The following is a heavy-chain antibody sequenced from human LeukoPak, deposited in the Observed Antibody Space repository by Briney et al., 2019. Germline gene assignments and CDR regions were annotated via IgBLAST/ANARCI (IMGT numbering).Heavy chain of an antibody. V-gene: IGHV4-59*01. CDR1: GGSISSYY. J-gene: IGHJ6*03. CDR2: IYYSGSI. CDR3: ARDAPGSGDYMDV. D-gene: IGHD3-10*01. Sequence: SETLSLTCTVSGGSISSYYWSWIRQPPGKGLEWIGYIYYSGSINYNPSLKSRVTISVDTSKNQFSLKLSSVTAADTAVYYCARDAPGSGDYMDVWGKGTTVTVSS.